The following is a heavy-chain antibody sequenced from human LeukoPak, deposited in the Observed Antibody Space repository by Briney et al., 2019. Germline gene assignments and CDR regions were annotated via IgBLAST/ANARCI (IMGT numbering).Heavy chain of an antibody. CDR1: GGSFSGYY. D-gene: IGHD5-12*01. V-gene: IGHV4-34*01. Sequence: SETLSLTCAVYGGSFSGYYWSWIRQPPGKGLEWIGEINHSRSTNYNPSLKSRVTISVDTSKNQFSLKLSSVTAADTAVYYCARGGYSGLTIWGQGTMVTVSS. CDR2: INHSRST. J-gene: IGHJ3*02. CDR3: ARGGYSGLTI.